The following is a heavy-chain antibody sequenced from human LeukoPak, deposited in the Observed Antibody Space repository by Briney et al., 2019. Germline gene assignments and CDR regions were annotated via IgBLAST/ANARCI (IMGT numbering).Heavy chain of an antibody. CDR2: INPRNSDT. CDR3: ARHRTYSDSSAYYSY. J-gene: IGHJ4*02. CDR1: GYSFTNYW. D-gene: IGHD3-22*01. Sequence: GESLEISCQGSGYSFTNYWIGWVRQMPGKGLEWLGIINPRNSDTKYSPSFEGQVTISADTSSSTAYLQWSSLRASDTAIYYCARHRTYSDSSAYYSYWGQGTLVTVSS. V-gene: IGHV5-51*01.